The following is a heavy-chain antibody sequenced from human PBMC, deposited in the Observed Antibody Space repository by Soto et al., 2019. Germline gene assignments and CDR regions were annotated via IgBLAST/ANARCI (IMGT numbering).Heavy chain of an antibody. J-gene: IGHJ4*02. CDR3: ARDHHRYSGYDYVDY. Sequence: PGKGLEWVAVISYDGSNKYYADSVKGRFTISRDNSKNTLYLKMNSLRAEDTAVYYCARDHHRYSGYDYVDYWGQGTLVTVSS. D-gene: IGHD5-12*01. CDR2: ISYDGSNK. V-gene: IGHV3-30*03.